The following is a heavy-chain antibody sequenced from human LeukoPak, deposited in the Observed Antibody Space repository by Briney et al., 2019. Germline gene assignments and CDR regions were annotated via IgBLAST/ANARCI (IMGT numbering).Heavy chain of an antibody. CDR2: INPSGGST. D-gene: IGHD6-13*01. CDR3: ARVGPGHSSSLNGIDY. CDR1: GYTFTSYY. J-gene: IGHJ4*02. V-gene: IGHV1-46*01. Sequence: ASVKVSCKASGYTFTSYYMHWVRQAPGQGLEWMGIINPSGGSTSYAQKFQGRVTMTRDMSTSTVYMELSSLRSEDTAVYYCARVGPGHSSSLNGIDYWGQGTLVTVSS.